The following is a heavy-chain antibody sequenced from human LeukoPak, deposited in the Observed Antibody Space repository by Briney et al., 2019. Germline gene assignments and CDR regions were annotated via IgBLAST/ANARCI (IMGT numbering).Heavy chain of an antibody. CDR1: GGSFSGYY. CDR3: ARVRYYGSGSPTFDY. V-gene: IGHV4-34*01. J-gene: IGHJ4*02. CDR2: INHSGST. D-gene: IGHD3-10*01. Sequence: SETLSLTCAVYGGSFSGYYWSWIRQPPGKGLEWIGEINHSGSTNYNPSLKSRVTMSVDTSKNQFSLKLSSVTAADTAVYYCARVRYYGSGSPTFDYWGQGTLVTVSS.